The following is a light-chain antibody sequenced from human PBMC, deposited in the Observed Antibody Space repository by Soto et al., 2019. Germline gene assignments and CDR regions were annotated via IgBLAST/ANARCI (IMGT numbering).Light chain of an antibody. J-gene: IGLJ2*01. V-gene: IGLV2-8*01. CDR1: STDVGDYNY. Sequence: QSALTQPPSASGSPGQSVTISCTGTSTDVGDYNYVSWYQQHPGKVPKLIIFVVTKRPSGVPDRFSGSKSGVTASLTVSGLQADDEADYYCTSYAGRSTLVFGGGTKLTVL. CDR3: TSYAGRSTLV. CDR2: VVT.